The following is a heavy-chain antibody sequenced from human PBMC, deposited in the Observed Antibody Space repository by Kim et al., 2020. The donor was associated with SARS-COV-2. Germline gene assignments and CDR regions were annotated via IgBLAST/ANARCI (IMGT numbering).Heavy chain of an antibody. CDR1: GGSISSSSYY. CDR3: ARGRVTTVVTPSDY. V-gene: IGHV4-39*07. J-gene: IGHJ4*01. Sequence: SETLPLTCTVSGGSISSSSYYWGWIRQPPGKGLEWIGSIYYSGSTYYNPSLKSRVTISVDTSKNQFSLKLSSVTAADTAVYYCARGRVTTVVTPSDYWG. D-gene: IGHD4-17*01. CDR2: IYYSGST.